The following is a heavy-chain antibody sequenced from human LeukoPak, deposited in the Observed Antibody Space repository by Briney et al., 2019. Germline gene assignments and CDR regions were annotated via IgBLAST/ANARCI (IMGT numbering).Heavy chain of an antibody. CDR3: ARDGSPY. Sequence: GGSLRLSCAASGITVRSNYMSWVRQAPGKGLEWVSVIYSGGSTYYADSVKGRFTISRDNSKNTLYLQMNSLRAEDTAVYYCARDGSPYWGQGTLVTVSS. CDR1: GITVRSNY. CDR2: IYSGGST. D-gene: IGHD1-14*01. J-gene: IGHJ4*02. V-gene: IGHV3-66*01.